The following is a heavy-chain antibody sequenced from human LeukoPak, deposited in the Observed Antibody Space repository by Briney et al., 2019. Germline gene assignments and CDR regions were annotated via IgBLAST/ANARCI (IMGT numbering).Heavy chain of an antibody. CDR1: GFTFSSYS. V-gene: IGHV3-48*04. J-gene: IGHJ3*02. CDR2: ISSSSSTI. Sequence: PGGSLRLSCAASGFTFSSYSMNWVRQAPGKGLEWVSYISSSSSTIYYADSVKGRFTISRDNAKNSLYLQMNSLRAEDTAVYYCARAPCPSGCAFDIWGQGTMVTVSS. CDR3: ARAPCPSGCAFDI. D-gene: IGHD6-19*01.